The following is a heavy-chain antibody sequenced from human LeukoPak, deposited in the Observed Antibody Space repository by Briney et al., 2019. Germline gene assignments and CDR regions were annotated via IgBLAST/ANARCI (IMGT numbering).Heavy chain of an antibody. CDR1: GGSLSRGGYY. V-gene: IGHV4-31*03. J-gene: IGHJ3*02. Sequence: SETLSLTCTVSGGSLSRGGYYWSWIRQHPGKGLEWIGYIYYSGSTYYNPSLKSRVTISVDTSKNQFSLKLSSVTAADTAVYYCARHYYDSSGYHYSWAFDIWGQGTMVTVSS. CDR3: ARHYYDSSGYHYSWAFDI. CDR2: IYYSGST. D-gene: IGHD3-22*01.